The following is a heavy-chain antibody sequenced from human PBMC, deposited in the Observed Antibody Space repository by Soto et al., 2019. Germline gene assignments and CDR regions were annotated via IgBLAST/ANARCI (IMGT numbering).Heavy chain of an antibody. CDR1: RYIFTNYG. J-gene: IGHJ6*02. Sequence: QVQLVQSGVEVREPGASVKVSCEAVRYIFTNYGVSWVRQAPGQGLEWMGWITTYNGNTEYAQKFQGRVTMTTDASTSTAYMELGSLRSDDTAIYYCARALTGYGMDVWGQGTTVTVSS. CDR3: ARALTGYGMDV. CDR2: ITTYNGNT. V-gene: IGHV1-18*01.